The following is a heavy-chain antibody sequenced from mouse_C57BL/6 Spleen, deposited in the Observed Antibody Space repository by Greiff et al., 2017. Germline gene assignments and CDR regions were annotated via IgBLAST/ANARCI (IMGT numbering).Heavy chain of an antibody. CDR2: IYPRSGNT. J-gene: IGHJ4*01. D-gene: IGHD1-1*01. CDR1: GYTFTSYG. Sequence: QVQLQQSGAELARPGASVKLSCTASGYTFTSYGISWVQQRTGQGLEWIGEIYPRSGNTYYNEQFKGKATLTADKSSSTAYMELRSLTSEDSAVYFCARRDYYGSSLYYAMDYWGQGTSVTVSS. CDR3: ARRDYYGSSLYYAMDY. V-gene: IGHV1-81*01.